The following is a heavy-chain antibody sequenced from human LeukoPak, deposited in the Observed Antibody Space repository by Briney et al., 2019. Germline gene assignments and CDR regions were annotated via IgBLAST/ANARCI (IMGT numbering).Heavy chain of an antibody. CDR3: ARHQTGLLYYGSGSHTAAFNL. Sequence: SETLSLTCTVSGGSISSTNYWGWIRQPPGKGLEWVGSFFFPGNTFYNPSLKSRVTISVDTSKNQFSLTLSSVTAADTAVYYCARHQTGLLYYGSGSHTAAFNLWGQGTRVTVPS. CDR2: FFFPGNT. CDR1: GGSISSTNY. V-gene: IGHV4-39*01. D-gene: IGHD3-10*01. J-gene: IGHJ3*01.